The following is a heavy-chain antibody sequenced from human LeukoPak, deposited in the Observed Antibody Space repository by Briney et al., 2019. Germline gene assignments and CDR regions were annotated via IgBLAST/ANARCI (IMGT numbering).Heavy chain of an antibody. CDR2: IITIFGTA. J-gene: IGHJ6*03. V-gene: IGHV1-69*05. CDR1: GGTFISYA. CDR3: ARGYFGLDYYYYMDV. D-gene: IGHD2/OR15-2a*01. Sequence: GASXKVSCKASGGTFISYAISWVRQAPGQGQEGMGGIITIFGTANYAQKFQGRVTNTTDESKNKDYMELSSLRSEDTAVYYCARGYFGLDYYYYMDVWGKGTTVTVSS.